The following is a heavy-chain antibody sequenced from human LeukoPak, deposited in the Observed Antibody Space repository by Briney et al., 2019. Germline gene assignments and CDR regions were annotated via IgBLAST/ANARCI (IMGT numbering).Heavy chain of an antibody. Sequence: LSLTCTVSGGSISSHYWSWIRQPPGKGLEWVSYIGDGATSYAQSVKGRFSISRDNAKNSLYLDMNSLRAEDTAVYYCASDLCPYGLCYGTDAFDIWRQGTLVTVSS. CDR2: IGDGAT. D-gene: IGHD2-8*01. J-gene: IGHJ3*02. CDR3: ASDLCPYGLCYGTDAFDI. V-gene: IGHV3-11*01. CDR1: GGSISSHY.